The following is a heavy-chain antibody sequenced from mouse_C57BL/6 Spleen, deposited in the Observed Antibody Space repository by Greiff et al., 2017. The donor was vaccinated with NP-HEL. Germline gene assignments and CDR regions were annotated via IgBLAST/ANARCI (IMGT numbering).Heavy chain of an antibody. CDR3: ARADDYDGADYAMDY. CDR1: GFTFSDYG. J-gene: IGHJ4*01. V-gene: IGHV5-17*01. D-gene: IGHD2-4*01. CDR2: ISSGSSTI. Sequence: EVHLVESGGGLVKPGGSLKLSCAASGFTFSDYGMHWVRQAPEKGLEWVAYISSGSSTIYYADTVKGRFTISRDNAKHTLFLQMTSLRSRDTAMYYCARADDYDGADYAMDYWGQGTSVTVSS.